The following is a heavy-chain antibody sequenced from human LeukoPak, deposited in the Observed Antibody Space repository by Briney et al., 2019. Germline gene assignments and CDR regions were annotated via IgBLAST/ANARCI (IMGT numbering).Heavy chain of an antibody. J-gene: IGHJ4*02. D-gene: IGHD3-22*01. CDR3: ARDDSSGYYLYYFDY. V-gene: IGHV1-2*06. CDR1: GYTFTGYY. Sequence: GASVKVSCKASGYTFTGYYMHWVRQAPGQGLEWMGRINPNSGGTNYAQKFQGRVTMTRDTSISTAYMELSRLRSDDTAVYYCARDDSSGYYLYYFDYWGQGTLVTVSS. CDR2: INPNSGGT.